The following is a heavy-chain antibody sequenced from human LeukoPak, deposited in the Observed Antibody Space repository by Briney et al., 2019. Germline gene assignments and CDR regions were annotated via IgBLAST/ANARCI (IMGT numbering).Heavy chain of an antibody. D-gene: IGHD3-10*01. CDR3: ARGGVNYKIAGP. J-gene: IGHJ5*02. CDR2: IYYSGST. Sequence: SETLSLTCTVSGGSITSYYWSWIRKRQRQGLGWIWYIYYSGSTNPNPSLKSRVTISVDTSKSQFSLKLSSVTAADTAVYYCARGGVNYKIAGPWGQGALVTVSS. CDR1: GGSITSYY. V-gene: IGHV4-59*13.